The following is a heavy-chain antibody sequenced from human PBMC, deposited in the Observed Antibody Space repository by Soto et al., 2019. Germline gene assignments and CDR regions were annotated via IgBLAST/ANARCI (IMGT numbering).Heavy chain of an antibody. CDR1: GFTVTEIY. V-gene: IGHV3-66*01. Sequence: EVQLVESGGGLVQPGGSLRLSCVASGFTVTEIYMNWVRQAPGKGLEWVSVIYNEFTDYADSVRGRFSISTDSPKNALYLQMNSLRAEDSAVYYCVREPRYCSGGSCSIMGDAFDIWGQGTMVTVSS. D-gene: IGHD2-15*01. CDR2: IYNEFT. CDR3: VREPRYCSGGSCSIMGDAFDI. J-gene: IGHJ3*02.